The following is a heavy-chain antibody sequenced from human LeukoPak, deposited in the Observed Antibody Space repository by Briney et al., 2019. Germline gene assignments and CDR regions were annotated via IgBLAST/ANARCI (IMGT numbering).Heavy chain of an antibody. V-gene: IGHV3-15*01. J-gene: IGHJ4*02. CDR2: IKSKTDGGTT. CDR1: GFTLCNAW. D-gene: IGHD6-13*01. Sequence: PGGSLRLSCAASGFTLCNAWMSWVRQAPGKGLEWVGRIKSKTDGGTTDYAAPVKGRFTISRDDSTNTLYLQMNSLKTEDTAVYYCTTDLPGYRGTDWGQGTLVTVSS. CDR3: TTDLPGYRGTD.